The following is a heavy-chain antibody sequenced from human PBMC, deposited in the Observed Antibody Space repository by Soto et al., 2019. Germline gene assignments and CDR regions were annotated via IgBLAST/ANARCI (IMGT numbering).Heavy chain of an antibody. V-gene: IGHV3-21*01. D-gene: IGHD6-13*01. CDR1: GFTFSSYS. CDR3: ARTNRAAAGPFEY. J-gene: IGHJ4*02. Sequence: GGSLRLSCAASGFTFSSYSMNWVRQAPGKGLEWVSSISSSSSYIYYADSVKGRFTISRDNAKNSLYLQMNSLRDEDTAMYYCARTNRAAAGPFEYWGQGTLVTVSS. CDR2: ISSSSSYI.